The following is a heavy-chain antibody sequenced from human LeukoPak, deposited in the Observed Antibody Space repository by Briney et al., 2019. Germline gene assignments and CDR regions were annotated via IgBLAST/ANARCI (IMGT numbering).Heavy chain of an antibody. V-gene: IGHV4-59*08. CDR2: IYYSGST. D-gene: IGHD3-22*01. CDR3: ARHYDSSAYWYYFDY. CDR1: GGSISSYY. Sequence: SETLSLTCTVSGGSISSYYWSWVRQPPGKGLEWIGYIYYSGSTNYNPSLKSRVTISVDTSKNQFSLKLSSVTAADTAVYYCARHYDSSAYWYYFDYWGQGTLVTVSS. J-gene: IGHJ4*02.